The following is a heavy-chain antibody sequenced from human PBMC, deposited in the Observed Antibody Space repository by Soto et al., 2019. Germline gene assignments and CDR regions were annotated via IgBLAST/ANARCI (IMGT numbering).Heavy chain of an antibody. J-gene: IGHJ4*02. CDR2: INPNTGGA. V-gene: IGHV1-2*02. Sequence: QVQLVQSGAELKKPGASVKVSCKSSGYTFIDFYIHWVRQAPGQGLEWMGWINPNTGGAVYAQKFRGRVTTTRDTCISTADMEVRRLSSDDTATYFCATSTYDDFMSGAYWGQGTLVTVSS. CDR1: GYTFIDFY. D-gene: IGHD3-3*01. CDR3: ATSTYDDFMSGAY.